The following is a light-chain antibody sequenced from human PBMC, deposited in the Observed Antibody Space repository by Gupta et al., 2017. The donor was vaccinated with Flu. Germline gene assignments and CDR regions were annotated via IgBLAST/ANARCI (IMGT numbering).Light chain of an antibody. J-gene: IGKJ1*01. CDR2: DAS. CDR3: QQVNYYPRT. CDR1: LGISTY. V-gene: IGKV1-9*01. Sequence: PSFMSASVGDTVTITCRASLGISTYLAWYQQKPGKAPNLLLYDASTFQSGVPSRFSGTVSGAEFTLTISDLQPADFATYYCQQVNYYPRTFGQGTKVEIK.